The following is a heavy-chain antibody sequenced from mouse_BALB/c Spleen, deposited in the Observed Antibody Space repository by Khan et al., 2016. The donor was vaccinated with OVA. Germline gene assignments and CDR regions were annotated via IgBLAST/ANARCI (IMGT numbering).Heavy chain of an antibody. CDR1: GYTFTSYT. V-gene: IGHV1-4*01. J-gene: IGHJ3*01. CDR2: INPSNGYT. Sequence: VQLQQSGAELARPGASVKMSCKASGYTFTSYTIHWIKMRPGQGLEWIGYINPSNGYTNYTQKFKDKATLTTDKSSTTAYLQLSSLTSDDSAVXDWVRDGACRRNVGWFAYWGQGTLVTVSA. CDR3: VRDGACRRNVGWFAY.